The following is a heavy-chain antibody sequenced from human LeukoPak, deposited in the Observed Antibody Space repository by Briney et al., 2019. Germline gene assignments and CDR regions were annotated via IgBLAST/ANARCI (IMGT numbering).Heavy chain of an antibody. CDR2: INHSGST. D-gene: IGHD2-21*01. CDR3: ARAKTGDRSYYYYGMDV. Sequence: PSETLSLTCAVYGGSFSGYYWSWIRQPPGKGLEWIGEINHSGSTNYNPSLKSRGTISVDTSKNQFSLKLSSVTAADTAVYYCARAKTGDRSYYYYGMDVWGQGTTVTVSS. V-gene: IGHV4-34*01. J-gene: IGHJ6*02. CDR1: GGSFSGYY.